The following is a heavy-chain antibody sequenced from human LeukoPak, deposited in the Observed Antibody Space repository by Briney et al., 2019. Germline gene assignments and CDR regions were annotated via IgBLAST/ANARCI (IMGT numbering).Heavy chain of an antibody. J-gene: IGHJ6*04. D-gene: IGHD2-2*01. CDR3: ARALSSTSLVGMDV. V-gene: IGHV1-3*04. CDR2: INTGNGNT. Sequence: GASVKASCKASGYTFTNYVIYWVRQAPGQRLEWMGWINTGNGNTKYSKRFRGRVTVTRDTSATTAYMELSSLRSEDTAVYYCARALSSTSLVGMDVWGKGTTVTVSS. CDR1: GYTFTNYV.